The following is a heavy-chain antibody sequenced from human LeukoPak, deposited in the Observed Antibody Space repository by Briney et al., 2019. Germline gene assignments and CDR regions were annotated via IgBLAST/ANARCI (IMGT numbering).Heavy chain of an antibody. CDR2: INPNSGGT. J-gene: IGHJ4*02. CDR1: GYTFTGYY. D-gene: IGHD3-22*01. Sequence: GASVKVSCKASGYTFTGYYMHWVRQAPGQGLEGTGWINPNSGGTNYAQKFQGRVTMTRDTSISTAYMELSRLRSDDTAVYYCARGPYYYDSSSFDYWGQGTLVTVSS. CDR3: ARGPYYYDSSSFDY. V-gene: IGHV1-2*02.